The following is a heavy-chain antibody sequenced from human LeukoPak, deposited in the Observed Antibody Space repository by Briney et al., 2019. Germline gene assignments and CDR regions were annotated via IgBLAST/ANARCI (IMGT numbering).Heavy chain of an antibody. CDR2: ISYDGSNK. CDR1: GFTFSSYA. J-gene: IGHJ4*02. V-gene: IGHV3-30-3*02. Sequence: GRSLRLSCAASGFTFSSYAMHWVRQAPGKGLEWVAVISYDGSNKYYADSVKGRFTISRDNSKNTLYLQMNSLRAEDTAVYYCAKTKTIAVVGYDFDYWGQGTLVTASS. D-gene: IGHD6-13*01. CDR3: AKTKTIAVVGYDFDY.